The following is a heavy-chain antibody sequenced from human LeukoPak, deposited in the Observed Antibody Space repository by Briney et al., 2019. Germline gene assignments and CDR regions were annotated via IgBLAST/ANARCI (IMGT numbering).Heavy chain of an antibody. J-gene: IGHJ5*02. CDR3: ARSITPDWFDP. CDR1: GGSISSYY. D-gene: IGHD3-10*01. CDR2: IYYSGST. Sequence: SSETLSLTCTVSGGSISSYYWSWIRQPPGKGLEWIGYIYYSGSTNYNPSLKSRVTISVDTSKNQFSLKLSSVTAADTAVYYCARSITPDWFDPWGQGTLVTVSS. V-gene: IGHV4-59*01.